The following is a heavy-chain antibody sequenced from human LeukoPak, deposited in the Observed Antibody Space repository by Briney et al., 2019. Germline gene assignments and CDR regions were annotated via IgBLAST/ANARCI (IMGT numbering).Heavy chain of an antibody. CDR3: ARGKYQLRYYFDY. D-gene: IGHD2-2*01. Sequence: PSETLSPTCTVSGGSISSYYWSWIRQPPGKGLEWIGYIYYSGSTNYNPSLKSRVTISVDTSKNQFSLKLSSVTAADTAVYYCARGKYQLRYYFDYWGQGTLVTVSS. CDR1: GGSISSYY. CDR2: IYYSGST. V-gene: IGHV4-59*01. J-gene: IGHJ4*02.